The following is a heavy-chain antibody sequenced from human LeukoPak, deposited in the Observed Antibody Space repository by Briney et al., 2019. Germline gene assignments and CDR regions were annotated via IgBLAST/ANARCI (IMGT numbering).Heavy chain of an antibody. D-gene: IGHD2-2*02. V-gene: IGHV3-30-3*01. CDR2: ISYDGLDE. CDR3: ARDLSRCSSTSCYTRTGSAFDI. Sequence: GGSLRLSCEASGFTFRNYAMHWVRQAPGKGLEWVAVISYDGLDEYYTGSVKGRFTISRDNSKNTLYLQMNSLRAEDTAVYYCARDLSRCSSTSCYTRTGSAFDIWGQGTMVTVSS. CDR1: GFTFRNYA. J-gene: IGHJ3*02.